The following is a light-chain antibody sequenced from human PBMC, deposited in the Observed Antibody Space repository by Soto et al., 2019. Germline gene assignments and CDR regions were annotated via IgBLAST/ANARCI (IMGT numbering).Light chain of an antibody. Sequence: QAVVTQPPSASGSPGQSVTISCTGTSSDVGGYNYVSWYQQHPGKAPKLMMSDVNKRPPGVPDRFSGSKSGNTASLTVSGVQAGDEADYYCRSSAGSNGVVFGGGTQLAVL. V-gene: IGLV2-8*01. CDR3: RSSAGSNGVV. J-gene: IGLJ2*01. CDR1: SSDVGGYNY. CDR2: DVN.